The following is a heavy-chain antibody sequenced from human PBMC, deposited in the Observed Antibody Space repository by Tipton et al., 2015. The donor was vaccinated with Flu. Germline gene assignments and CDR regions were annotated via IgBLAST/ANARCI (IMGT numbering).Heavy chain of an antibody. J-gene: IGHJ4*02. CDR2: IKPGDGST. CDR3: ARFEGITASFYD. D-gene: IGHD6-13*01. CDR1: GYTFISYY. V-gene: IGHV1-46*01. Sequence: QLVQSGAEVKKPGASVRVSCKASGYTFISYYIHWVRQAPGQGLGWMGIIKPGDGSTDYAQKFQGRVTMTRDTSTSTVYMELSSLRSEDTAVYYCARFEGITASFYDWGQGTLVTVSS.